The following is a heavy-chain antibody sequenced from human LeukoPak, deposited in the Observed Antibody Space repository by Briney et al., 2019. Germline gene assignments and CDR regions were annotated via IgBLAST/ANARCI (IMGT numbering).Heavy chain of an antibody. D-gene: IGHD3-9*01. V-gene: IGHV1-8*03. CDR1: GYTFTSHD. J-gene: IGHJ3*02. CDR3: ASCDILTGYGIGAFDI. CDR2: MNPNSGNT. Sequence: ASVKVSCKASGYTFTSHDINWVRQATGQGLEWMGWMNPNSGNTGYAQKFQGRVTITRNNSISTVYMELSSLRSEDTAVYYCASCDILTGYGIGAFDIWGQGTMVTVSS.